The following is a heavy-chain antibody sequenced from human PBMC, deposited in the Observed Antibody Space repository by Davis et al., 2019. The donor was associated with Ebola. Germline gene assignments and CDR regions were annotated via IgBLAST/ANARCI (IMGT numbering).Heavy chain of an antibody. CDR1: GGSVSSGSSY. Sequence: PSETLSLTCTVSGGSVSSGSSYWSWIRQPPGKGLEWIGYIYYSGSTNYNPSLKSRVTIPVDTSKNQFSLKLSSVTAADTAVYYCARDSIYYDYVWGSYRYLDYWGQGTLVTVSS. CDR2: IYYSGST. CDR3: ARDSIYYDYVWGSYRYLDY. D-gene: IGHD3-16*02. V-gene: IGHV4-61*01. J-gene: IGHJ4*02.